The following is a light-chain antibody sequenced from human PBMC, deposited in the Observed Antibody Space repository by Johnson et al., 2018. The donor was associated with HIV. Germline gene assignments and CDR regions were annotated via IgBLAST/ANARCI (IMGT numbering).Light chain of an antibody. Sequence: QSVLSQPPSVSAAPGQKVTISCSGSSSNIGNNYVSWYQQLPGTAPKLLIYDNNKRPSGIPDRFSGSKSGTSATMGINGLQTGDEADYYSGTWDSSLIAFYVFVTGTKATVL. CDR1: SSNIGNNY. V-gene: IGLV1-51*01. CDR3: GTWDSSLIAFYV. CDR2: DNN. J-gene: IGLJ1*01.